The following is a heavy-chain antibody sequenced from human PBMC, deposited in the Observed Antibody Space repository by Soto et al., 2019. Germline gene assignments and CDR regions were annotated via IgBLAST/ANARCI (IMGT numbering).Heavy chain of an antibody. Sequence: EVQLVESGGDLVQPGGSLRLSCAASGFAVSSNYMTWVRKAPGKGLEWVSVIHSGGDTHYANSVRGSFTNSRGNSKNTLYLQINSLMAEDTAVYYCARSSTGTTYGGMDVWGQGTTVTVSS. V-gene: IGHV3-66*01. CDR3: ARSSTGTTYGGMDV. CDR2: IHSGGDT. CDR1: GFAVSSNY. D-gene: IGHD1-7*01. J-gene: IGHJ6*02.